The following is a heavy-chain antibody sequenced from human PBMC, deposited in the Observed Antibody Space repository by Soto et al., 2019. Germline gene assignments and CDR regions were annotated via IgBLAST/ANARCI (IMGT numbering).Heavy chain of an antibody. CDR3: ARDGYCTKDVCSNGEDY. J-gene: IGHJ4*02. Sequence: QVQLVESGGGVVQPGRSLRLSCVASGFTFSSFGMHWVRQAPGKGLEWVAIIWYDGSNKYYADSVKGRFTISRDNSKNTVSLQMDSLRAEDTAMYYCARDGYCTKDVCSNGEDYWGQGTLVTVSS. CDR2: IWYDGSNK. V-gene: IGHV3-33*01. D-gene: IGHD2-8*01. CDR1: GFTFSSFG.